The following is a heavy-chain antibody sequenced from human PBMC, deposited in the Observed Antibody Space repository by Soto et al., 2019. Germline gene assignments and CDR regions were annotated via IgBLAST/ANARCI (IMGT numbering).Heavy chain of an antibody. CDR2: IYPGDSDT. V-gene: IGHV5-51*01. D-gene: IGHD3-22*01. J-gene: IGHJ6*02. CDR1: GYSFTSYW. CDR3: ARYGADDSSGYYYQNPYYYYYYGMDV. Sequence: GESLKISCKCSGYSFTSYWIGWVRQMTGKGLEWMGIIYPGDSDTRYSPSFQGQVTISADKSISTAYLQWSSLKASDTAMYYCARYGADDSSGYYYQNPYYYYYYGMDVWGQGTTVTVSS.